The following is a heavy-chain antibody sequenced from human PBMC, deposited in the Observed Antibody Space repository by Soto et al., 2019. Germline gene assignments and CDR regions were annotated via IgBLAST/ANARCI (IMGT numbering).Heavy chain of an antibody. CDR3: ARLRPQRDSPVDY. CDR1: GDSIRTSRYY. D-gene: IGHD6-25*01. Sequence: QLHLQESGPGLVRPSETLSLTCTVSGDSIRTSRYYSAWVRQLPGKGLEWIGSLYYTGTTNFNPSLKRRVTISDDTSKNQFSLKLSSVTAADTGIYYCARLRPQRDSPVDYWGQGTLVTVSS. V-gene: IGHV4-39*01. J-gene: IGHJ4*02. CDR2: LYYTGTT.